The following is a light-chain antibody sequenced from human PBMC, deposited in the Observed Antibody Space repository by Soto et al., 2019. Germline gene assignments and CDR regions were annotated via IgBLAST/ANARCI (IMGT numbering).Light chain of an antibody. CDR1: QSVSSN. J-gene: IGKJ5*01. V-gene: IGKV3-15*01. CDR3: QQYNNWPST. Sequence: EIVMTQSPATLSVSPGERATLSCRASQSVSSNFAWYQQKPGQAPRLLIYGASTRATGIPARFRGSRSGTEFTLTISSLQSEDFAVYSCQQYNNWPSTFGQGARLEIK. CDR2: GAS.